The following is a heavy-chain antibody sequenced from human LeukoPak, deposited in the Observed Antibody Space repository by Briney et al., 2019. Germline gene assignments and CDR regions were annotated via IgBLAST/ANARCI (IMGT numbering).Heavy chain of an antibody. CDR3: ARAGSALGAYYDILTGYYALRY. Sequence: SVKVSCKTSGYTFSNFGISWVRQAPGQGLEWMGGIIPIFGTANYAQKFQGRVTITADESTSTAYMELSSLRSEDTAVYYCARAGSALGAYYDILTGYYALRYWGQGTLATVSS. CDR2: IIPIFGTA. J-gene: IGHJ4*02. D-gene: IGHD3-9*01. CDR1: GYTFSNFG. V-gene: IGHV1-69*13.